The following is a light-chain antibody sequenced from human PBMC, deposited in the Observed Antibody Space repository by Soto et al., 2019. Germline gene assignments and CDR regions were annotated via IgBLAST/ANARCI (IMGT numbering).Light chain of an antibody. Sequence: QSALTQPASVSESPRQSITISCACTSSDVGGYNHVSWYQPHADKAPKLLIHEVSNRPSGVSNRFAGSKSGNTASLTISGLQAEDEADYYCTSYTSISTYVFGTGTKVTVL. V-gene: IGLV2-14*01. J-gene: IGLJ1*01. CDR3: TSYTSISTYV. CDR2: EVS. CDR1: SSDVGGYNH.